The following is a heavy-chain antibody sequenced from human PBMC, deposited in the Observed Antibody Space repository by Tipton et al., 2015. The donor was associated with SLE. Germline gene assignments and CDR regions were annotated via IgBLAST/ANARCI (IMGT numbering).Heavy chain of an antibody. J-gene: IGHJ4*02. Sequence: SLRLSCAASGFTFSNYWMHWVRQAPGKGLVWVSRINGEGSSSHYADSVKGRFTISRDNAKNSLYLQMNSLRAEDTALYYCAKDPTMVQGVIMGGEFDYWGQGTLVTVSS. CDR2: INGEGSSS. V-gene: IGHV3-74*01. D-gene: IGHD3-10*01. CDR3: AKDPTMVQGVIMGGEFDY. CDR1: GFTFSNYW.